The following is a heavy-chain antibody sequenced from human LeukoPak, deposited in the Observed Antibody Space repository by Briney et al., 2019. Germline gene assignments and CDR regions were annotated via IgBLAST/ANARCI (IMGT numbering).Heavy chain of an antibody. V-gene: IGHV4-34*01. J-gene: IGHJ6*02. Sequence: SETLSLTCAVYGGSFSGYYWSWIRQPPGKGLEWIGEINHSGSTNYNPSLKSRVTISVDTSKNQFSLKLSSVTAADTAVYYCARDSGYSHGYASYYYYGMDVWGQGTTVTVSS. CDR1: GGSFSGYY. CDR3: ARDSGYSHGYASYYYYGMDV. D-gene: IGHD5-18*01. CDR2: INHSGST.